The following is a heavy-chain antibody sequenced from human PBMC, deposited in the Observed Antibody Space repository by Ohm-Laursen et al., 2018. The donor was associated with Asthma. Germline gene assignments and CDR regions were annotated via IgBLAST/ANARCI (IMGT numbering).Heavy chain of an antibody. J-gene: IGHJ4*02. D-gene: IGHD3-3*01. V-gene: IGHV3-74*01. Sequence: LSLTCAASGFTFSSYWMHWVRQAPGKGLVWVSRINSDGSSTSYADSVKGRFTISRDNAKNTLYLQMNSLRAEDTAVYYCARDVMEWYLPAFDFWGQGTLVTVSS. CDR3: ARDVMEWYLPAFDF. CDR2: INSDGSST. CDR1: GFTFSSYW.